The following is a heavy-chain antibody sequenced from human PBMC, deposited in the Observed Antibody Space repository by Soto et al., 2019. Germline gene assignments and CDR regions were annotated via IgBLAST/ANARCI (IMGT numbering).Heavy chain of an antibody. CDR2: IYNSGST. CDR1: GGSISSYY. J-gene: IGHJ4*02. Sequence: SEPLSLTCTVSGGSISSYYWTWIRQPPGKGLEWIGFIYNSGSTHYNPSLRSRVTISVDTSKNQFSLKLRSVTAADTAVYYCASMGYHYGSGSYPLDYWGQGTLVTVSS. CDR3: ASMGYHYGSGSYPLDY. V-gene: IGHV4-59*08. D-gene: IGHD3-10*01.